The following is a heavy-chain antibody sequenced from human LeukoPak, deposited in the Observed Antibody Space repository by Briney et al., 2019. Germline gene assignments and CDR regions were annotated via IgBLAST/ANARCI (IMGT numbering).Heavy chain of an antibody. CDR2: ISGSGGST. CDR3: AKDSYYDILTGYYRGAFDI. V-gene: IGHV3-23*01. Sequence: GGSLRLSCAASGFTFSSYAMSWVRQAPGKGLEWVSAISGSGGSTYYAGSVKGRFTISRDNSKNTLYLQMNSLRAEDTAVYYCAKDSYYDILTGYYRGAFDIWGQGTMVTVSS. CDR1: GFTFSSYA. D-gene: IGHD3-9*01. J-gene: IGHJ3*02.